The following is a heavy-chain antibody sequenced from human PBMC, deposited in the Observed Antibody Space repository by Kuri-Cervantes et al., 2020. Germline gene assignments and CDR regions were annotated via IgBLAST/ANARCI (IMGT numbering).Heavy chain of an antibody. V-gene: IGHV3-21*01. CDR1: GFTFSSYS. CDR2: ISSSSSYI. CDR3: ARHKGTYRGLDY. J-gene: IGHJ4*02. Sequence: GGSLRLSCAASGFTFSSYSMNWVRQAPGKGLEWVSSISSSSSYIYYADSVKGRFTISRDNAKNSLYLQMNSLRAEDTAVYYCARHKGTYRGLDYWGQGTLVTVSS. D-gene: IGHD1-14*01.